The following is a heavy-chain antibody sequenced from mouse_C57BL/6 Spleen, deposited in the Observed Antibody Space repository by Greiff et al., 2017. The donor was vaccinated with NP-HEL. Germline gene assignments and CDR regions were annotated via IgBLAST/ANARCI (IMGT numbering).Heavy chain of an antibody. J-gene: IGHJ2*01. CDR3: ARRGWDDGFDY. D-gene: IGHD4-1*01. CDR2: INPYNGGT. CDR1: GYTFTDYY. V-gene: IGHV1-19*01. Sequence: DVQLQESGPVLVKPGASVKMSCKASGYTFTDYYMNWVKQSHGKSLEWIGVINPYNGGTSYNQKFKGKATLTVDKSSSTAYMELNSLTSEDSAVYYCARRGWDDGFDYWGQGTTLTVSS.